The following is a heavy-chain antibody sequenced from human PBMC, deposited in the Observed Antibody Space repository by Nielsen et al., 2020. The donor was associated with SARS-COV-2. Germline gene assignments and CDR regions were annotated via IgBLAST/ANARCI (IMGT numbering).Heavy chain of an antibody. J-gene: IGHJ2*01. CDR1: GITFSSYS. D-gene: IGHD3-10*01. CDR2: ISISSSTI. CDR3: ATCRGPYWYFDL. Sequence: GGSLRLSCATSGITFSSYSMNWVRQAPGKGLEWISYISISSSTIGYADSVKGRFTISRDNAKNSLYLQMNSLRAEDTAVYYCATCRGPYWYFDLWGRGTLVTVSS. V-gene: IGHV3-48*01.